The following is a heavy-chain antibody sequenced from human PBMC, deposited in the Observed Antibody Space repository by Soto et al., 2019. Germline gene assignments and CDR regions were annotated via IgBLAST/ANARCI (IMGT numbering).Heavy chain of an antibody. CDR1: GFTFSSYW. CDR2: INQDGSEK. J-gene: IGHJ6*03. D-gene: IGHD3-10*01. Sequence: PGGSLRLSCTASGFTFSSYWMTWVRQAPGKGLEWVANINQDGSEKYYVDSVKGRFTISRDNAQNSLFLQVNGLRAEDTALYYCARVYSTYFGDYYSYYMDVWGKGTTVTVSS. CDR3: ARVYSTYFGDYYSYYMDV. V-gene: IGHV3-7*01.